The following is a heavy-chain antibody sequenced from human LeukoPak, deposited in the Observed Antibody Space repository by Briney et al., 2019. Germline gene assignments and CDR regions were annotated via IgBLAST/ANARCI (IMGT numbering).Heavy chain of an antibody. V-gene: IGHV4-34*01. D-gene: IGHD3-22*01. Sequence: SETLSLTCAVYGGSFSGYYWSWIRQPPGKGVEWSGEINNRGSTNYNPSLKSRVTISVDTSKNQFSLKLSSVTAADTAVYYCARGIFYYDSSGGSYFDYWGQGTLVTVSS. CDR2: INNRGST. CDR3: ARGIFYYDSSGGSYFDY. J-gene: IGHJ4*02. CDR1: GGSFSGYY.